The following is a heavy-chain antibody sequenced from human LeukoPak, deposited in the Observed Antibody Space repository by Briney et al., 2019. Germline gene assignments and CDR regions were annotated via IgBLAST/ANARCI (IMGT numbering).Heavy chain of an antibody. CDR1: GFTFSNYG. CDR2: ISSGSRTI. J-gene: IGHJ4*02. Sequence: PGGSLRLSCAASGFTFSNYGMNWVRQAPGKGLEWVSYISSGSRTINYADSVKGRFTVSRDKAKNSLYLQMNSLSAEDTAVYYCARGGSSRPDYWGQGTLVTVSS. CDR3: ARGGSSRPDY. V-gene: IGHV3-48*01.